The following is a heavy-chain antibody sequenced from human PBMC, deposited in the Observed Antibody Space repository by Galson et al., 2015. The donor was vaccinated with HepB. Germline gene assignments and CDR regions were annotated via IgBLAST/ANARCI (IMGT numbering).Heavy chain of an antibody. CDR2: TNQDGSKT. D-gene: IGHD3-16*01. J-gene: IGHJ3*02. V-gene: IGHV3-7*01. Sequence: EWVANTNQDGSKTFYVESVRGRFTISRDNAKSLLFLQMDSLRSEDTSVYYCARKIKGGDALDIWGQGTMVTVSS. CDR3: ARKIKGGDALDI.